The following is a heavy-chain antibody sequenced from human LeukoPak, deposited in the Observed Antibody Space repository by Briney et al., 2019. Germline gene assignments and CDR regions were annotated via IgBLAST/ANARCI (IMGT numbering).Heavy chain of an antibody. J-gene: IGHJ5*02. D-gene: IGHD3-16*01. CDR3: ARDAYVGRGNWFDP. CDR1: GFTFSDYN. CDR2: ISRSGSTK. Sequence: GGSLRLSCAASGFTFSDYNMRWIRQAPGKGLEWVSSISRSGSTKYYADSVKGRFTISRDNAKNSLFLQMNSLRAEDTAVYYCARDAYVGRGNWFDPWGQGTLVTVSS. V-gene: IGHV3-11*01.